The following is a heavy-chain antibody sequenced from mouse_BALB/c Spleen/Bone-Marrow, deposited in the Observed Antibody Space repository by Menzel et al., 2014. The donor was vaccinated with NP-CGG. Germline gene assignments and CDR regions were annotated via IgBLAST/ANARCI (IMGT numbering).Heavy chain of an antibody. V-gene: IGHV5-6-4*01. Sequence: EVKLVESGGGLVKPGGSLKLSCAASGFTFSSYTMSWVRPTPEKRLEWVASISSGGSYTYYPDSVKGRFTISRDNAKNTLYLQMSSLNSEDTAVYYRTREEDYDSLFDYWGQGTALTVSS. J-gene: IGHJ2*01. CDR3: TREEDYDSLFDY. CDR2: ISSGGSYT. CDR1: GFTFSSYT. D-gene: IGHD2-4*01.